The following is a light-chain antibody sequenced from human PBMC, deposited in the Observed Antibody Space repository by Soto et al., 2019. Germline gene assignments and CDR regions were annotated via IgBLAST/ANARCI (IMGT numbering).Light chain of an antibody. CDR2: GAS. J-gene: IGKJ1*01. CDR1: QSVKSD. Sequence: EIVMTQSPATLSVSPGERATLSCRASQSVKSDLAWYQQRPGQAPRLLIYGASTRATGIPARFSGSESGTDFTLTISSLQPEDFATYYCQQSYSTPRTFGQGTKVDI. CDR3: QQSYSTPRT. V-gene: IGKV3D-15*01.